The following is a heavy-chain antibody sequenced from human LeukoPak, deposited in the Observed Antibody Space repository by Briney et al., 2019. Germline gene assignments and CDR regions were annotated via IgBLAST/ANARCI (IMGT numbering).Heavy chain of an antibody. CDR2: IYTSGST. D-gene: IGHD3-22*01. Sequence: SETLSLTCTVSGGSISSYYWSWIRQPAGKGLEWIGRIYTSGSTNYNPSLKSRVTMSVDTSKNQFSLKLSSVTAADTAVYYCARRQRPPKTYYYDSSGYSPFDYWGQGTLVTVSS. CDR1: GGSISSYY. V-gene: IGHV4-4*07. J-gene: IGHJ4*02. CDR3: ARRQRPPKTYYYDSSGYSPFDY.